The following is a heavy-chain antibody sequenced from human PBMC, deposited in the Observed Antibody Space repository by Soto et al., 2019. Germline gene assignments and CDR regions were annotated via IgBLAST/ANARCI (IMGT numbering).Heavy chain of an antibody. V-gene: IGHV1-69*06. J-gene: IGHJ4*02. CDR1: GGSFSNYA. D-gene: IGHD5-18*01. CDR3: ARVIRGYSFGPYDY. CDR2: IIPISVTS. Sequence: QVHLVQSGAEAKTPGSSVKVSCKASGGSFSNYALNWVRQAPGQGLEWMGGIIPISVTSSYAQKFQGRVTIIADTSASTAYLELSSLRSEDSAVYYCARVIRGYSFGPYDYWGQGTLVTVSS.